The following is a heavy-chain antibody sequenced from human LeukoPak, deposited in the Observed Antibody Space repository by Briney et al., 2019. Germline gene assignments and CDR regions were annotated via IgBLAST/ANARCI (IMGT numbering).Heavy chain of an antibody. J-gene: IGHJ4*02. CDR2: MNPNSGNT. CDR1: GYTFTSYD. V-gene: IGHV1-8*03. D-gene: IGHD5-18*01. CDR3: ARGGYSYGTYYFDY. Sequence: GASVKVSCKASGYTFTSYDINWVRQATGQGLEWMGWMNPNSGNTGYAQKFQGRVTITRNTSISTAYMELSSLRSEDTAVYYCARGGYSYGTYYFDYWGQGTLFTVSS.